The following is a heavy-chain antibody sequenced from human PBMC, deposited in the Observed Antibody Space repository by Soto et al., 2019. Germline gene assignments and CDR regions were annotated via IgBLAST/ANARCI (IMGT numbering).Heavy chain of an antibody. Sequence: XESLTISGKGSGYSFTSYWISLVRQMPGKGLEWMGRIDPSDSYTNYSPSFQGHVTISADKSISTAYLQWSSLKASDTAMYYCARLPSYSSSPWLDPWGQGTLVTVSS. CDR1: GYSFTSYW. CDR3: ARLPSYSSSPWLDP. CDR2: IDPSDSYT. J-gene: IGHJ5*02. V-gene: IGHV5-10-1*01. D-gene: IGHD6-6*01.